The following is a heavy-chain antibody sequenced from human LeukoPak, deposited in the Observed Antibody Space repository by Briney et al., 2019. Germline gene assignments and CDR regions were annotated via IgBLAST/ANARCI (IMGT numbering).Heavy chain of an antibody. Sequence: ASVKVSCKASGYTFTGYYMHWVRQAPGQRLEWMGWINPNSGGTNYAQKFQGRVTMTRDTSISTAYMELSRLRSDDTAVYYCARTIAAAVNWFDPWGQGTLVTVSS. J-gene: IGHJ5*02. CDR1: GYTFTGYY. CDR3: ARTIAAAVNWFDP. CDR2: INPNSGGT. V-gene: IGHV1-2*02. D-gene: IGHD6-13*01.